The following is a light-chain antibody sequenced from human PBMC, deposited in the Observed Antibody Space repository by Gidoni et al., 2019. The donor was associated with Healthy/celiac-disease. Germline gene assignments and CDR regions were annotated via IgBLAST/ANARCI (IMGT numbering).Light chain of an antibody. CDR1: QSVSSY. J-gene: IGKJ5*01. CDR3: QQRSNWLIT. V-gene: IGKV3-11*01. CDR2: DAS. Sequence: EIVLTQSPATLSLSPGERATLSCRARQSVSSYLAWYQQKPGQAPRLLIYDASNRATGIPARFSGSGSGTDFTLTISSLEPEDFAVYYCQQRSNWLITFXQXTRLEIK.